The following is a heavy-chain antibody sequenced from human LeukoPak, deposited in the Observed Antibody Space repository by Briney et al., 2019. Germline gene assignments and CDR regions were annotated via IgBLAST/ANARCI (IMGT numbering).Heavy chain of an antibody. Sequence: ASVKVSCKASGYTFTSYGISWVRQAPGQGLEWMGWISAYNGDTNYAQKLQGRVTMTTDTSTSTAYMELRSLRSDDTAVYYCARDHMTTVTTGYWGQGTLVTVSS. CDR2: ISAYNGDT. V-gene: IGHV1-18*01. CDR1: GYTFTSYG. D-gene: IGHD4-17*01. J-gene: IGHJ4*02. CDR3: ARDHMTTVTTGY.